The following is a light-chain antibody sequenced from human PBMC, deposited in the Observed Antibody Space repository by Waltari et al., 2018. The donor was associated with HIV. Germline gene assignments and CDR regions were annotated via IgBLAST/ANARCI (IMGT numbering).Light chain of an antibody. CDR1: ATAIGNYDY. V-gene: IGLV2-14*01. J-gene: IGLJ3*02. CDR3: SSYRTYGTLV. Sequence: QSALTQPASVSGSPGQSIPIPCTGTATAIGNYDYASWYHHRPVKSPKLLIYDVTNRPSGVSARFSGSKSGNTASLSISGLQAEDEADYFCSSYRTYGTLVFGGGTKVTVL. CDR2: DVT.